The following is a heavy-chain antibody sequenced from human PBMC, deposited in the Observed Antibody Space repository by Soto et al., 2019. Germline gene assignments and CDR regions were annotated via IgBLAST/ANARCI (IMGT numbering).Heavy chain of an antibody. CDR2: MNPNSGNT. V-gene: IGHV1-8*01. D-gene: IGHD6-6*01. J-gene: IGHJ6*02. Sequence: QVQLVQSGAEVKKPGASVKVSCKASGYTFTSYDINWVRQATGQGLEWMRWMNPNSGNTGYAQKFQGRVTMTRNTSISTAYMELSSLRSEDTAVYYCARAIAARPNYYYYYGMDVWGQGTTVTVSS. CDR1: GYTFTSYD. CDR3: ARAIAARPNYYYYYGMDV.